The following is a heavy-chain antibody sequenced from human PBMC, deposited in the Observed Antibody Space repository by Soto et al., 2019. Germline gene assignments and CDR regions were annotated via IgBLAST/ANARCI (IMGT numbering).Heavy chain of an antibody. J-gene: IGHJ5*02. CDR3: ARASAGYGDMGNGFDP. D-gene: IGHD4-17*01. CDR2: IYHSGST. Sequence: SETLSLTCAVSGGSISSGGYSWSWIRQPPGKGLESIGYIYHSGSTYYNPSLNSRVTISVDRSKNQFSLKLSSVTAADTAVYYCARASAGYGDMGNGFDPWGQGTLVTVSS. CDR1: GGSISSGGYS. V-gene: IGHV4-30-2*01.